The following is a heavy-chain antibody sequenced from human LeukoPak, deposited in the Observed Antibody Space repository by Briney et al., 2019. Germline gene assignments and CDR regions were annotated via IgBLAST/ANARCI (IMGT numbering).Heavy chain of an antibody. CDR3: ARGVSWSHYDS. Sequence: ASVTVSCKASGYTFTAYYIHWARQAPGQGLEWMGWINPNNGGTNYAQKFQGRVTMTSDTSVSTAHMELSKLGSDDTAVYYCARGVSWSHYDSWGQGTLATVSS. CDR2: INPNNGGT. CDR1: GYTFTAYY. V-gene: IGHV1-2*02. J-gene: IGHJ4*02. D-gene: IGHD1-1*01.